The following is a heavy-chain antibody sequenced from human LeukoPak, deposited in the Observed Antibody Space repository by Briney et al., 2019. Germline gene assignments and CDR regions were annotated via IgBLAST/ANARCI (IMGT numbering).Heavy chain of an antibody. CDR3: ARGGYCSSTSCSFHNWFDP. CDR2: MNPNSGNT. Sequence: GASAKVSCKASGYTFTSYDINWVRQATGQGLEWMGWMNPNSGNTGYAQKFQGRVTMTRNTSISTAYMELSSLRSEDTAVYYCARGGYCSSTSCSFHNWFDPWGQGTLVTVSS. V-gene: IGHV1-8*01. J-gene: IGHJ5*02. D-gene: IGHD2-2*01. CDR1: GYTFTSYD.